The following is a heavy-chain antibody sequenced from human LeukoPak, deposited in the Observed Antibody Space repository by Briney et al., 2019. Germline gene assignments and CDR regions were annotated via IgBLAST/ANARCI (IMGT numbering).Heavy chain of an antibody. CDR2: MRTDGSVP. CDR3: ARDKDFTIDY. CDR1: GFTFSCYM. D-gene: IGHD3-10*01. V-gene: IGHV3-7*01. Sequence: GGSLRLSCEVSGFTFSCYMMTWVRQAPGEGLEWVANMRTDGSVPSYVDSVKGRFTISRDNAKSTLYLRMNNLRVEDTAVYYCARDKDFTIDYWGQGTLVTVSS. J-gene: IGHJ4*02.